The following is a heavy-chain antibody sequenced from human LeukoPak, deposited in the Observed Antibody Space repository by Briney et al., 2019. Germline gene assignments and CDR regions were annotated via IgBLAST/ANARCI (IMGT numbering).Heavy chain of an antibody. J-gene: IGHJ6*02. Sequence: GVSLRLSCAASGFTFSDYYMSWIRQAPGKGLEWVSYISSSGSTIYYADSVKGRFTISRDNAKNSLYLQMNSLRAEDTAVYYCARDGHYYDSSGYQLYYYYYGMDVWGQGTTVTVSS. CDR3: ARDGHYYDSSGYQLYYYYYGMDV. CDR2: ISSSGSTI. D-gene: IGHD3-22*01. CDR1: GFTFSDYY. V-gene: IGHV3-11*01.